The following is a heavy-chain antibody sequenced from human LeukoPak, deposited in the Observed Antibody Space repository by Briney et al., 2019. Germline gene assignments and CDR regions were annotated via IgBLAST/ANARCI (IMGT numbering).Heavy chain of an antibody. CDR1: GGTFSSYA. J-gene: IGHJ6*02. Sequence: GASVTVSCKASGGTFSSYAISWVRQAPGQGLEWMGRIIPILGIANYAQKFQGRVTITADKSTSTAYMELSSLRSEDTAVYYCARRREYYYYYGMDVWGQGTTVTVSS. CDR3: ARRREYYYYYGMDV. CDR2: IIPILGIA. V-gene: IGHV1-69*04.